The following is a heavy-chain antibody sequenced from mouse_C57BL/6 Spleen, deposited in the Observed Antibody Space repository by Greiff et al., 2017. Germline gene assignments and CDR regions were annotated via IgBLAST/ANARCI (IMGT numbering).Heavy chain of an antibody. Sequence: QVQLQQPGAELVRPGSSVKLSCKASGYTFTSYWMHWVKQRPIQGLEWIGNIDPSDSETHYNQKFKDKDTLTVDKSSSTAYMQLSSLTSEDSAVYYCARSVTTVVARGYFDVWGTGTTVTGSS. V-gene: IGHV1-52*01. CDR1: GYTFTSYW. CDR3: ARSVTTVVARGYFDV. D-gene: IGHD1-1*01. CDR2: IDPSDSET. J-gene: IGHJ1*03.